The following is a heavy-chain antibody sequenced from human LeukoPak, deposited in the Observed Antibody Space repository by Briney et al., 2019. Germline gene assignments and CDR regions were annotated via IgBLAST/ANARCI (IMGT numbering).Heavy chain of an antibody. CDR1: GFTFSRHG. CDR3: AKDDAWLQYND. CDR2: ISPSGDIK. V-gene: IGHV3-23*01. Sequence: PGGSLRLSCLASGFTFSRHGMNWVRQAPGKGLEWVSGISPSGDIKYYVDSVKGRFTVSRDNSKNTLYLQINSLRDEDTAVYYCAKDDAWLQYNDWGQGTLVTVSS. D-gene: IGHD5-24*01. J-gene: IGHJ4*02.